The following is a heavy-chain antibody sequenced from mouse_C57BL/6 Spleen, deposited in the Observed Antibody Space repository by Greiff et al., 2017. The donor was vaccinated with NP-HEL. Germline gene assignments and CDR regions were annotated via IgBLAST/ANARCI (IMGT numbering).Heavy chain of an antibody. J-gene: IGHJ1*03. Sequence: QVQLKQSGSELRSPGSSVKLSCKDFDSEVFPIAYMSWVRQKPGHGFEWIGGILPSIGRTIYGEKFEDKATLDADTLSNTAYLELNSLTSEDSAIYYCARTENYGSSNGGWYFDVWGTGTTVTVSS. D-gene: IGHD1-1*01. V-gene: IGHV15-2*01. CDR2: ILPSIGRT. CDR3: ARTENYGSSNGGWYFDV. CDR1: DSEVFPIAY.